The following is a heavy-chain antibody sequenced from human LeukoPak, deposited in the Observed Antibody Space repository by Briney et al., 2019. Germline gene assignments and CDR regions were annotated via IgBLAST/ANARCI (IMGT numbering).Heavy chain of an antibody. J-gene: IGHJ5*02. Sequence: PSETLSLTCAVYGGSFSGYYWSWIRQPPGKGLEWIGEINHSGSTNYNPSLKSRVTISVDTSKNQFSLKLSSATAADTAVYYCAREIWFGELLYTWFDPWGQGTLVTVSS. V-gene: IGHV4-34*01. CDR1: GGSFSGYY. CDR2: INHSGST. CDR3: AREIWFGELLYTWFDP. D-gene: IGHD3-10*01.